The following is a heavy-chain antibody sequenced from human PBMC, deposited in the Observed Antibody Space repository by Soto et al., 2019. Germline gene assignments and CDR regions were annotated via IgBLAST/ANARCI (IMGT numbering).Heavy chain of an antibody. Sequence: WSPSLSCFVSGFTFSTYGMHWVRQAPGKGLEWVAVIWYDGSNKYYADSVKVRFTISRDNSKNTLYLQMNSLRAEDTAVYYCARDSSSWYVLDYWGQGTMVTV. D-gene: IGHD6-13*01. J-gene: IGHJ4*02. V-gene: IGHV3-33*08. CDR1: GFTFSTYG. CDR2: IWYDGSNK. CDR3: ARDSSSWYVLDY.